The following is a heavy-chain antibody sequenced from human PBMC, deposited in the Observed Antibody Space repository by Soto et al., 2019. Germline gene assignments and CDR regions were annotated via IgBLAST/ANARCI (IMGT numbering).Heavy chain of an antibody. CDR1: GGTFSSYA. J-gene: IGHJ4*02. D-gene: IGHD4-17*01. Sequence: QVQLVQSGAEVKKPGSSVKVSCKASGGTFSSYAISWVRQAPGQELEWMGGIIPIFGTANYAQKFQGRVTIPADKSTSTAYKELSSRRSEDTAVYYCARTPTTVTSLLAFDYWGQGTLITVSS. V-gene: IGHV1-69*06. CDR3: ARTPTTVTSLLAFDY. CDR2: IIPIFGTA.